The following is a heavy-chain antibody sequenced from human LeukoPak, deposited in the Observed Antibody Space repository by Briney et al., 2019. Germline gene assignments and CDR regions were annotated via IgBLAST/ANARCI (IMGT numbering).Heavy chain of an antibody. J-gene: IGHJ1*01. CDR3: TSWGDTTAEYFQR. CDR1: GFTFNRCW. V-gene: IGHV3-7*01. CDR2: INPDGRDT. Sequence: GGSLRLSCVVSGFTFNRCWMNWVRQAPGKGLEWVAHINPDGRDTYYVDSVKGRFTISRDNAQNSMCLQMNSLRVEDTAVYYCTSWGDTTAEYFQRWGQGTLVTVSS. D-gene: IGHD2-21*02.